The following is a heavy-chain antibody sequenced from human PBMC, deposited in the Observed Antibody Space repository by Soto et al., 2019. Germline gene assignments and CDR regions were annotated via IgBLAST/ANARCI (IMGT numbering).Heavy chain of an antibody. V-gene: IGHV1-24*01. J-gene: IGHJ4*02. Sequence: ASVKVSCKASGDTFTSYDMNWVRQAPGKGLEWMGGFDPEDGETIYAQKFQGRVTMTEDTSTDTAYMELSSLRSEDTAVYYCATARAYDSSGYAFDYWGQGTLVTVSS. CDR2: FDPEDGET. CDR3: ATARAYDSSGYAFDY. CDR1: GDTFTSYD. D-gene: IGHD3-22*01.